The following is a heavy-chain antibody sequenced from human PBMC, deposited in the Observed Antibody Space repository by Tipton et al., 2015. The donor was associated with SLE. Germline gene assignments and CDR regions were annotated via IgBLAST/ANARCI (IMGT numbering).Heavy chain of an antibody. CDR3: ARDGSSSSYFDY. J-gene: IGHJ4*02. D-gene: IGHD6-13*01. CDR2: INPSAGST. CDR1: GYTFTSYY. V-gene: IGHV1-46*01. Sequence: QLVQSGAEVKKPGASVKVSCKASGYTFTSYYMHWVRQAPGQGLEWMGVINPSAGSTGYAQKFQGRVIMTRDTSTRTAYMELSSLRSEDTAVYYCARDGSSSSYFDYWGQGTLVTVSS.